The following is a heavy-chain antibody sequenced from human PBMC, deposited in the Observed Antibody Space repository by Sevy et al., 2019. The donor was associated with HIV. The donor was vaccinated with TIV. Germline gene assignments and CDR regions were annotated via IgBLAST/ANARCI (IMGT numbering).Heavy chain of an antibody. D-gene: IGHD6-19*01. CDR2: ISSESGYI. CDR1: GFIFSSYA. Sequence: GGSLRLSCAASGFIFSSYAMSWVRQAPGKGLEWVSFISSESGYIYYADSVKGRFSISRDNAKNSLYLQMNSLRAEDTAVYYCARDGKVPVPGLYYFDYWGHGTLVTVSS. J-gene: IGHJ4*01. CDR3: ARDGKVPVPGLYYFDY. V-gene: IGHV3-21*01.